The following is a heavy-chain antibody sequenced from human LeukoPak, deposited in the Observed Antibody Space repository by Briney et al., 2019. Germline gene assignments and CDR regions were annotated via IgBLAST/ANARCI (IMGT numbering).Heavy chain of an antibody. CDR3: AREDFIYGSTFGFDP. Sequence: GGSLRLSCAASEFTFNSYAMSWARQAPGKGLEWVSTISGSGSRTYYADSVRGRFTISRDNSKNTLYLQMNSLRAEDTAVYYCAREDFIYGSTFGFDPWGQATLVTVSS. V-gene: IGHV3-23*01. D-gene: IGHD3-10*01. CDR2: ISGSGSRT. CDR1: EFTFNSYA. J-gene: IGHJ5*02.